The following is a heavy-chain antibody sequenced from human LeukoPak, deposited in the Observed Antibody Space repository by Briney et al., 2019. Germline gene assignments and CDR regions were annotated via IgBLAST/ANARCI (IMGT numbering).Heavy chain of an antibody. D-gene: IGHD4-17*01. CDR2: FDPEDGET. J-gene: IGHJ6*02. CDR3: ATSTYGEGNYYYYGMDV. CDR1: GYTLTELS. Sequence: GASVKVSCKVSGYTLTELSMHWVRQAPGKGLEWMGGFDPEDGETIYAQKFQGRVTMTEDTSTDTAYMELSSLRSEDTAVYYCATSTYGEGNYYYYGMDVWGQETTVTVSS. V-gene: IGHV1-24*01.